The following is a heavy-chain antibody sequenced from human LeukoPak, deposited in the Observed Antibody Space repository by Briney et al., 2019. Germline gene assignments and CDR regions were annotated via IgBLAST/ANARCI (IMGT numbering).Heavy chain of an antibody. CDR2: IIPILGIA. V-gene: IGHV1-69*04. D-gene: IGHD2-2*01. CDR3: ARGATVVPAAIDWFDP. CDR1: GGTFSSYA. Sequence: GSSVKVSCKASGGTFSSYAISWVRQAPGQGLEWMGRIIPILGIANYAQKFQGRATITADKSTSTAYMELSSLRSEDTAVYYCARGATVVPAAIDWFDPWGQGTLVTVSS. J-gene: IGHJ5*02.